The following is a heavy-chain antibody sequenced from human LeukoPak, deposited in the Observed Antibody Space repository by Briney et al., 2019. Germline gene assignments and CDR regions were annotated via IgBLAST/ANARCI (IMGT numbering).Heavy chain of an antibody. CDR3: ATETIFGVAALAFDI. CDR2: IYTSGST. D-gene: IGHD3-3*01. Sequence: SETLSLTCAVSGGSISSGSYYWSWIRQPAGKGLEWIGRIYTSGSTNYNPSLKSRVTISVDTSKNQFSLKLSSVTAADTAVYYCATETIFGVAALAFDIWGQGTMVTVSS. V-gene: IGHV4-61*02. CDR1: GGSISSGSYY. J-gene: IGHJ3*02.